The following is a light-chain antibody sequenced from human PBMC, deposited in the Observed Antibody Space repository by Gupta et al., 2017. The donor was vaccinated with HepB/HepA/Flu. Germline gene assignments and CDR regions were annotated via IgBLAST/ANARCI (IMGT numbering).Light chain of an antibody. CDR2: AAS. CDR1: QSISSY. CDR3: QQSYSTPLT. V-gene: IGKV1-39*01. J-gene: IGKJ4*01. Sequence: DIQMTQPPSSLSAAVGDRVTITGRASQSISSYLNWYQQKPGKAPKLLIYAASSLQSGVPARFSGSGSGTDFTLTISSLQPEDFATYYCQQSYSTPLTFGGGTKVEIK.